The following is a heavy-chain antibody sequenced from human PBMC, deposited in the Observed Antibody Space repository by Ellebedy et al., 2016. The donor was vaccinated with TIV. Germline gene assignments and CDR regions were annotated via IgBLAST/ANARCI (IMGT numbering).Heavy chain of an antibody. D-gene: IGHD3-10*01. CDR3: ARGDYHGSGGLADY. V-gene: IGHV3-9*01. Sequence: SLKISCAASGFTVSSNYMSWVRQAPGKGLEWVSCISWNSAIIRYADSVKGRFTISRDNAKNSLYLQMNSLKPEDTALYYCARGDYHGSGGLADYWGQGTLVTVSS. CDR2: ISWNSAII. CDR1: GFTVSSNY. J-gene: IGHJ4*02.